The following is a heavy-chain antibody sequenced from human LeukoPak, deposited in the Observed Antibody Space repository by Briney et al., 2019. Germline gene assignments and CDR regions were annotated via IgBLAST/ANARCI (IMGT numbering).Heavy chain of an antibody. V-gene: IGHV3-15*07. CDR1: GFTFSDAW. J-gene: IGHJ4*02. CDR2: IKRRTDGGTS. D-gene: IGHD2-15*01. CDR3: TTGYTSASHDGY. Sequence: GGSLRLSCAASGFTFSDAWMHWVRQAPGRGLEWVGLIKRRTDGGTSNYAAPVKGRFAISRDDSEDTLFLQMDSLKSEDTGVYYCTTGYTSASHDGYWGQGTLVTVSS.